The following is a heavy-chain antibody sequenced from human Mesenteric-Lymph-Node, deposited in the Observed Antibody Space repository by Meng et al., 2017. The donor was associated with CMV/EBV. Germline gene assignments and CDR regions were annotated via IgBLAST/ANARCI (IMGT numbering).Heavy chain of an antibody. CDR2: INHSGST. V-gene: IGHV4-34*01. J-gene: IGHJ4*02. CDR1: GGYFSGYY. D-gene: IGHD6-19*01. Sequence: LSLTCAGYGGYFSGYYWSWIRQPPGKGLEWIGEINHSGSTNYNPSLKSRVTISVDTSKNQFSLKLSSVTAADTAVYYCARRGVIAVTYWGQGTLVTVSS. CDR3: ARRGVIAVTY.